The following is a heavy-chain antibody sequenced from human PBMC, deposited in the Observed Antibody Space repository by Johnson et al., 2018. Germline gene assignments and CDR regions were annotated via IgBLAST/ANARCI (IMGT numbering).Heavy chain of an antibody. CDR3: VRNLGYCTNGVCFDF. J-gene: IGHJ4*02. Sequence: VQLVESGGGLVQPGGSLRLSCGASGFTFTSSWMHWVRQRPGKGLMWVSRISSNGDPRYADFVEGRFTISRDNAKNTLYRRMSSLRAEDTAVYYCVRNLGYCTNGVCFDFWGQGTLVTVSS. D-gene: IGHD2-8*01. V-gene: IGHV3-74*02. CDR2: ISSNGDP. CDR1: GFTFTSSW.